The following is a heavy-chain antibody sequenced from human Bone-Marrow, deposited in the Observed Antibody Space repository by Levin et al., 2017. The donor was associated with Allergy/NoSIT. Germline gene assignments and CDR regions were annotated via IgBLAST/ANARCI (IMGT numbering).Heavy chain of an antibody. CDR3: ARGRGGSGYDASDS. CDR2: ISDNGGAT. V-gene: IGHV3-64*01. CDR1: GFTFGNYG. D-gene: IGHD5-12*01. Sequence: GGSLRLSCTASGFTFGNYGMHWVRLPPGKGLEYIATISDNGGATYYAKSVKGRFTISRDDSRSTLYLQMGSLRADDMGVYYCARGRGGSGYDASDSWGQGTLVTVSS. J-gene: IGHJ4*02.